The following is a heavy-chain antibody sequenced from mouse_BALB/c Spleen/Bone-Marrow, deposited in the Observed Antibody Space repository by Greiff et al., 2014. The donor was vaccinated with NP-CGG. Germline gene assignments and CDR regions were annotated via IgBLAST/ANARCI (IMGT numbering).Heavy chain of an antibody. CDR1: GFNIKDTY. J-gene: IGHJ4*01. CDR3: ARPIFL. Sequence: VQLKESGAELVKPGASVKLSCTASGFNIKDTYMHWVKQRPEQGLEWIGRTDPANGNTKYDPKFQGKATITADTSSNTAYLQLSSLTSEDTAVYYCARPIFLWGQGTSVTVSS. V-gene: IGHV14-3*02. CDR2: TDPANGNT.